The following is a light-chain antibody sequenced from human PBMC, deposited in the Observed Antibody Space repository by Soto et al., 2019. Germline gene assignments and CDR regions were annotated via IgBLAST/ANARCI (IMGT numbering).Light chain of an antibody. CDR3: QHYNSYPYT. CDR1: QSISTW. CDR2: DAS. J-gene: IGKJ2*01. V-gene: IGKV1-5*01. Sequence: DLPMTQSPSTLSASVGDRVTITCRASQSISTWLAWFQQKPGKAPDLLIYDASSLESGVPSRFSGSGSGTEFTLTISSLQPDDFATYYCQHYNSYPYTFGQGTKVEIK.